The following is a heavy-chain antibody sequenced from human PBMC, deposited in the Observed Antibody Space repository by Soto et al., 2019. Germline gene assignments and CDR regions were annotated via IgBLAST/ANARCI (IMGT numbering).Heavy chain of an antibody. CDR3: ARGPTDYYDNSGNYFLDQ. Sequence: QVQLVQSGAEVKKPGASMKVSCKASGYTFSTYGMSWVRQAPGQGLDWMGWISTYNGNTKYAESLQGRVSMTTDTTTSTAYMELKSLTSDDTAVYYCARGPTDYYDNSGNYFLDQWGHGTLVTVSS. CDR1: GYTFSTYG. V-gene: IGHV1-18*01. J-gene: IGHJ4*01. D-gene: IGHD3-22*01. CDR2: ISTYNGNT.